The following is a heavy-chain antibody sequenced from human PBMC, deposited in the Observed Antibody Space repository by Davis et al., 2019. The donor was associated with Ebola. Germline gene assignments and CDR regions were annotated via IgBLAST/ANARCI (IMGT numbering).Heavy chain of an antibody. J-gene: IGHJ2*01. Sequence: ESLKISCKGSGYSFTTYWIVWVRQMPGKGLESMGIIFPGDSDTIYTPSFQGQVTISADKSISTAYLQWSSLKASDTAMYYCARRVRLSYWYFNLWGRGTLVTVSS. CDR2: IFPGDSDT. D-gene: IGHD2-21*01. CDR1: GYSFTTYW. V-gene: IGHV5-51*01. CDR3: ARRVRLSYWYFNL.